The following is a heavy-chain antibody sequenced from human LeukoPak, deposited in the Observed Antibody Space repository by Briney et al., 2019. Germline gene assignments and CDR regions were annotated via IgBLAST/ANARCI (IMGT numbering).Heavy chain of an antibody. D-gene: IGHD4-17*01. CDR3: AEGPITTVTTGNFDY. CDR2: ISGIYCNT. J-gene: IGHJ4*02. Sequence: RGGSLRVSCAASGFTLSHYAMSWVRQAPGKGLEWVGRISGIYCNTYYADSVKGRVTISIDSSKHTPYLQMESLRADAPAVCYLAEGPITTVTTGNFDYWGEGTLVTVSS. V-gene: IGHV3-23*01. CDR1: GFTLSHYA.